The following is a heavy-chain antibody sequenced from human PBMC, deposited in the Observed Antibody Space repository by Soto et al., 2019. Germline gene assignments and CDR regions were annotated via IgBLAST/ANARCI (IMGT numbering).Heavy chain of an antibody. D-gene: IGHD7-27*01. CDR3: ARTSVNWGSRGLVDY. J-gene: IGHJ4*02. CDR2: LYWDDDK. Sequence: QITLKESGPTLVKPTQTLTLTCTFSGFSLSTSGVGVGWIRQPPGKALEWLAFLYWDDDKRYSPSLKSRPTTPNDTSKTQVLITLTNMAPVDTATYYCARTSVNWGSRGLVDYWGQGTLVTVAS. V-gene: IGHV2-5*02. CDR1: GFSLSTSGVG.